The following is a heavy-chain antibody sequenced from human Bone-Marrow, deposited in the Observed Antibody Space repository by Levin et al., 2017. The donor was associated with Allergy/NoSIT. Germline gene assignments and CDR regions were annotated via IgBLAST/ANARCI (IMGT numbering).Heavy chain of an antibody. V-gene: IGHV4-30-2*01. J-gene: IGHJ3*02. CDR1: GGSITSGDYS. D-gene: IGHD3-16*01. CDR3: ARSGGTVDDTTVDAFEI. Sequence: PSQTLSLPCTVSGGSITSGDYSWHWIRQPPGKGLEWLGYISHSGSTFSNPTFKSQVTISVDTSKNQFSLRLNPVTAADTAVYFCARSGGTVDDTTVDAFEIWGRGIMVSVSS. CDR2: ISHSGST.